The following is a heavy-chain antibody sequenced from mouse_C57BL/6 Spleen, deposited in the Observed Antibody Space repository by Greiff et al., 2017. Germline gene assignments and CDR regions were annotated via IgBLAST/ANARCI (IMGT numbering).Heavy chain of an antibody. Sequence: EVKVVESGGGLVKPGGSLKLSCAASGFTFSSYAMSWVRQTPEKRLEWVATISDGGSYTYYPDNVKGRFTISRDNAKNNLYLQMSHLKSEDTAMYYCAREEADGSSFDAMDYWGQGTSVTVSS. J-gene: IGHJ4*01. D-gene: IGHD1-1*01. V-gene: IGHV5-4*01. CDR2: ISDGGSYT. CDR1: GFTFSSYA. CDR3: AREEADGSSFDAMDY.